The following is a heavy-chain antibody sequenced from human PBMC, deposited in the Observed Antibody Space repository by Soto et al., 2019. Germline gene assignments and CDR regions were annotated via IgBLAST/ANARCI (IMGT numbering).Heavy chain of an antibody. CDR3: TRRGYYDSSGYFDY. CDR2: IRSKANSYAT. CDR1: GFTFSGSA. Sequence: GGSLRLSCAASGFTFSGSAMHWVRQASGKGLEWVGRIRSKANSYATAYAASVKGRFTISRDDSKNTAYLQMNSLKTEDTAVYYCTRRGYYDSSGYFDYWGQGTLGTVSS. D-gene: IGHD3-22*01. J-gene: IGHJ4*02. V-gene: IGHV3-73*01.